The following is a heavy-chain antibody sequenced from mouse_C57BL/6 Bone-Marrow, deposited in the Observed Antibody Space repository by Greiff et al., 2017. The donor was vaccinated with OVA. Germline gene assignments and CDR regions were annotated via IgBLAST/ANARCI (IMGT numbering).Heavy chain of an antibody. CDR2: IWSGGST. V-gene: IGHV2-2*01. D-gene: IGHD1-1*01. J-gene: IGHJ3*01. CDR3: ARHGSSYAWFAY. CDR1: GFSLTRYG. Sequence: VQLVESGPGLVQPSQSLSITCTVSGFSLTRYGVHWVRQSPGKGLEWLGVIWSGGSTDYNAAFISRLSISKDNSKGQVFFKMNRLQADDTAIYYCARHGSSYAWFAYWGQGTLVTVSA.